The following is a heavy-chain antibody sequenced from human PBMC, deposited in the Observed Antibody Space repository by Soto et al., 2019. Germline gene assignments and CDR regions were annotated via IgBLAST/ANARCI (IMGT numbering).Heavy chain of an antibody. CDR3: ASPSEGWSLDAFDI. CDR2: IYYSGST. J-gene: IGHJ3*02. Sequence: PSETPSPTCTVSGGPISSGGYYWSWIRQHPGKGLEWIGYIYYSGSTYYNPALKSRVTISVDTSKNQFSLKLSSVTAADTAVYYCASPSEGWSLDAFDIWGQGTMVTVSS. D-gene: IGHD2-15*01. V-gene: IGHV4-31*03. CDR1: GGPISSGGYY.